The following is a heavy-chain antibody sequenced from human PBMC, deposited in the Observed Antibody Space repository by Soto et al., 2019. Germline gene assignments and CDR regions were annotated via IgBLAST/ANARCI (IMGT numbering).Heavy chain of an antibody. Sequence: GGSLRLSCAASGFTFSSYGMHWVRQAPGKGLEWVAVISGSGGSTYYADSVKGRFSISRDNSKNTLYLQMNSLRAEDTAVYYCAKGKSYYYYYMDVWGKGTTVTGSS. CDR1: GFTFSSYG. CDR2: ISGSGGST. J-gene: IGHJ6*03. V-gene: IGHV3-23*01. CDR3: AKGKSYYYYYMDV.